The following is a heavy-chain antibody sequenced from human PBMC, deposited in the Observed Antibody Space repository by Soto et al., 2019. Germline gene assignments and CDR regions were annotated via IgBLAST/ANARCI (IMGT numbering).Heavy chain of an antibody. CDR2: ISSSGGST. Sequence: EVQLLESGGGLVQPGGSLRLSCAASGFTFSSYAMAWVRQAPGKGLEWVSAISSSGGSTYYADCVRGRFTISRDNSKNTLYLQMNSLRPEDTAVYYCAKDPELWAPRGIFDYWGQGTLVTVSS. CDR1: GFTFSSYA. J-gene: IGHJ4*02. D-gene: IGHD2-21*01. CDR3: AKDPELWAPRGIFDY. V-gene: IGHV3-23*01.